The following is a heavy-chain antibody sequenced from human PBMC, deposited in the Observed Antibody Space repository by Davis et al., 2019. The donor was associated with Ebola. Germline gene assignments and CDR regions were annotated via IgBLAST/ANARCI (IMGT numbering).Heavy chain of an antibody. CDR2: IIPIFGTA. Sequence: SVKVSCKASGGTFSRYPISWVRQAPGQGLEWMGGIIPIFGTANYAQKFQGRVTMTTYTSTSTAYMELRSLRSDDTAVDYCARVGIFGVVIPFDYWGQGTLVTVSS. J-gene: IGHJ4*02. D-gene: IGHD3-3*01. CDR3: ARVGIFGVVIPFDY. V-gene: IGHV1-69*05. CDR1: GGTFSRYP.